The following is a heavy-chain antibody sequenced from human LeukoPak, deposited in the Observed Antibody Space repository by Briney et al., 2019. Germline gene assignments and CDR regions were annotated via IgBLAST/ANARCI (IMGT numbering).Heavy chain of an antibody. D-gene: IGHD5-24*01. CDR3: AKDAGSGDGYADAFDI. V-gene: IGHV3-7*01. CDR1: GFTFSSYW. J-gene: IGHJ3*02. CDR2: IKQDGSEK. Sequence: GGSLRLSCAASGFTFSSYWMSWVRQAPGKGLEWVANIKQDGSEKYYVDSVKGRFTISRDNAKNSLYLQMNSLRAEDTAVYYCAKDAGSGDGYADAFDIWGQGTMVTVSS.